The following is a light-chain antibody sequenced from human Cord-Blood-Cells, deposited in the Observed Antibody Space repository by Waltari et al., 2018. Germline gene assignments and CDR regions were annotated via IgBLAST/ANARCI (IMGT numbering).Light chain of an antibody. CDR2: DVS. CDR3: CSYAGSYTFDVV. J-gene: IGLJ2*01. Sequence: QSALTQPRSVSGSPGPSVTISCTGTSRDVGGYNYFSWYQQHPGKAPKLMIYDVSKRPSGVPDRFSGSKSGNTASLTISGLQAEDEADYYCCSYAGSYTFDVVFGGGTKLTVL. CDR1: SRDVGGYNY. V-gene: IGLV2-11*01.